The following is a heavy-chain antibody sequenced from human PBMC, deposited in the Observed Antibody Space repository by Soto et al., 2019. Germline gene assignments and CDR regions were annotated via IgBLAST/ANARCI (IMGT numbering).Heavy chain of an antibody. J-gene: IGHJ4*02. CDR1: GYTFTGYA. D-gene: IGHD6-19*01. CDR3: ARAVAVPADFDY. Sequence: QVQLVQSGAEEKKPGASVKVSCKASGYTFTGYAMHWVRQAPGQRLEGMGWINGGNGNTKYSQKFQGRVTITRDTSASTAYMELSSLRSEDTAVFYCARAVAVPADFDYWGQGTLVTVSS. V-gene: IGHV1-3*05. CDR2: INGGNGNT.